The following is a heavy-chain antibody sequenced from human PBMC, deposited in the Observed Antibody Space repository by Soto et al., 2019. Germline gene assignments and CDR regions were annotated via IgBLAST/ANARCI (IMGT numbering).Heavy chain of an antibody. CDR2: ISATGGST. CDR3: AKGFIRDCGGDCTVDT. CDR1: GFTFSSYT. Sequence: EVQLLKSGGGLVQPGGSLRLSCAASGFTFSSYTMSWVRQAPGKGLEWVSGISATGGSTYYAASVKGRFTFSRDNSKNTLYLLMNSLTAEDTAVYCCAKGFIRDCGGDCTVDTWGQGTLVTVSS. V-gene: IGHV3-23*01. D-gene: IGHD2-21*02. J-gene: IGHJ5*02.